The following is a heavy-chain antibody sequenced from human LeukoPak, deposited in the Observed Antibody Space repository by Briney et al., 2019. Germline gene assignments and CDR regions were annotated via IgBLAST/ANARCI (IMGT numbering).Heavy chain of an antibody. CDR2: ISAHNGNT. Sequence: ASVKVSCKASGYTFTGYYMHWVRQAPGQGLEWMGWISAHNGNTNYAQKLQGRVTMTTDTSTSTAYIELRSLRSDDTAIYYCAGKSYVWGSYRPDDALDIWGQGTMVTVSS. V-gene: IGHV1-18*04. CDR1: GYTFTGYY. CDR3: AGKSYVWGSYRPDDALDI. D-gene: IGHD3-16*02. J-gene: IGHJ3*02.